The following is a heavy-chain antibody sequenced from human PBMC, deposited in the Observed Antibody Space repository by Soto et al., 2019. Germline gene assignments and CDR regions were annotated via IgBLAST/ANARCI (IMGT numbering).Heavy chain of an antibody. D-gene: IGHD3-10*01. Sequence: EVQLVESGGGLVQPGGSLRLSCAASGFTFSSYWMSWVRQAPGKGLEWVANIKQDGSEKYYVDSVKGRFTISRDNAKNSLYLQMNSLRAEDTAVYYCARDHYYGSGSYFWDIWGQGTMVTVSS. V-gene: IGHV3-7*01. CDR3: ARDHYYGSGSYFWDI. CDR2: IKQDGSEK. J-gene: IGHJ3*02. CDR1: GFTFSSYW.